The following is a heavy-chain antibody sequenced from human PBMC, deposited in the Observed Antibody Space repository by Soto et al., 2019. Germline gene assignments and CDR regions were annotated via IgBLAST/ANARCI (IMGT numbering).Heavy chain of an antibody. V-gene: IGHV3-23*01. Sequence: EVQLLESGEALVQPGGSLRLSCAASGFTYNIYAISWVRQAPGKGLEWVSGISAGVIDTYYADSVKGRFTVSRDDSKNTLYLQMNRLRADDTAVYYCAKQFSSSTWYPFAHWGRGTLVTVSS. CDR2: ISAGVIDT. CDR3: AKQFSSSTWYPFAH. D-gene: IGHD6-13*01. J-gene: IGHJ4*02. CDR1: GFTYNIYA.